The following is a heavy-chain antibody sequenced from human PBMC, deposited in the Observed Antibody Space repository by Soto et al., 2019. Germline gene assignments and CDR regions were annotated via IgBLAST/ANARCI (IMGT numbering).Heavy chain of an antibody. CDR2: INPNSGGT. CDR3: ARHDSNGDFDF. Sequence: ASVKVSCKASGYTFTGYYMHWVRQAPGQGLEWMGWINPNSGGTNYAQKFQGWVTMTRDTSISTAYMELSRLRSDDTAMYYCARHDSNGDFDFWGQGTQVTVSS. CDR1: GYTFTGYY. D-gene: IGHD2-8*01. V-gene: IGHV1-2*04. J-gene: IGHJ4*02.